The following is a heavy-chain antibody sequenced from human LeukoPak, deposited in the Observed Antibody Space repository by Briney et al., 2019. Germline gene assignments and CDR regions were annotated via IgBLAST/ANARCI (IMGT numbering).Heavy chain of an antibody. CDR3: ARTRVWFGELFRTDGMDV. D-gene: IGHD3-10*01. CDR2: IIPILGIA. CDR1: GGTFSSYA. Sequence: SVKVSCKASGGTFSSYAISWVRQAPGRGLEWMGRIIPILGIANYAQKFQGRVTITADKSTSTAYMELSSLRSEDTAVYYCARTRVWFGELFRTDGMDVWGQGTTVTVSS. V-gene: IGHV1-69*04. J-gene: IGHJ6*02.